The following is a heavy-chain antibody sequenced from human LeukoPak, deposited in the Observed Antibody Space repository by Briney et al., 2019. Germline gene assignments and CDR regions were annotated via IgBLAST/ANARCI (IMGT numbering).Heavy chain of an antibody. V-gene: IGHV4-59*01. CDR3: ARLRSDSSELYFDL. D-gene: IGHD6-6*01. Sequence: SETLSLTCTVSGDSISTYFWSWIRQPPGKGLEWIGYVYYSGSTNCNPSLESRITVSVDTSKNQFSFRLSSVTAADTAVYFCARLRSDSSELYFDLWGRGTLVTVSS. J-gene: IGHJ2*01. CDR1: GDSISTYF. CDR2: VYYSGST.